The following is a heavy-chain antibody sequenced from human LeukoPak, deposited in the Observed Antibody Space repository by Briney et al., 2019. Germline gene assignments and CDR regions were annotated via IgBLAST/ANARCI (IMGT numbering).Heavy chain of an antibody. Sequence: SETLSLTCTVSGGSISSHYWSWIRQPPGKGLEWIGYIYYSGSTNYNPSLKSRVTISVDTSKNQFSLKLSSVTAADTAVYYCAREGPGYDAFDIWGQGTMVTVSS. D-gene: IGHD3-10*01. CDR2: IYYSGST. V-gene: IGHV4-59*11. CDR1: GGSISSHY. J-gene: IGHJ3*02. CDR3: AREGPGYDAFDI.